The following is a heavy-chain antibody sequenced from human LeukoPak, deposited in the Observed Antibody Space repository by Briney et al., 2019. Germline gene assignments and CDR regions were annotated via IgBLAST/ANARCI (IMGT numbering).Heavy chain of an antibody. Sequence: GESLRISCKGSGYIFANYWIGWVRQMPGKGLEWMGIVYPGDSATRYSPSFQGQVTTSADRSITTAYLQWSSLKASDTAMYYCARFAYGSDFFPGHYWGQGTRVTVSS. CDR1: GYIFANYW. J-gene: IGHJ4*02. D-gene: IGHD3/OR15-3a*01. V-gene: IGHV5-51*01. CDR2: VYPGDSAT. CDR3: ARFAYGSDFFPGHY.